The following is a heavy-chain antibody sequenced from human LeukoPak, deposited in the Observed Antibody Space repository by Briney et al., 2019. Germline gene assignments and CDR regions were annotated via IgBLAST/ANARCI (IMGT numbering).Heavy chain of an antibody. CDR3: ARDFPVSQSRKKNYYMDV. J-gene: IGHJ6*03. Sequence: GASVKVSCKASGYTFTSYGISWVRQAPGQGLEWMGWISAYNGNTNYAQKLQGRVTMTTDTSTSTAYMELRSLRSDDTAVYYCARDFPVSQSRKKNYYMDVWGKGTTVTVSS. V-gene: IGHV1-18*01. CDR1: GYTFTSYG. CDR2: ISAYNGNT.